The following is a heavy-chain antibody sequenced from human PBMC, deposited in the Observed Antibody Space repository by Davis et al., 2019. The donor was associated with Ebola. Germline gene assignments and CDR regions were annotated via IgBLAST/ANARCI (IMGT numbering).Heavy chain of an antibody. V-gene: IGHV4-34*01. D-gene: IGHD4-11*01. J-gene: IGHJ4*02. CDR1: GGSFSGYY. Sequence: MPSETLSLTCAVYGGSFSGYYWSWIRQPPGKGLEWIGEINHSGSTNYNPSLKSRVTISVDTSKNQFSLKLSSVTAADTAVYYCARLPQHPTVTTDWGQGTLVTVSS. CDR2: INHSGST. CDR3: ARLPQHPTVTTD.